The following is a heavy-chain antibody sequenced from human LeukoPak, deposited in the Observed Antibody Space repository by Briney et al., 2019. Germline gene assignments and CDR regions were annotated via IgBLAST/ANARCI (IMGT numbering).Heavy chain of an antibody. Sequence: GGSLRLSCAASGFTFSSYAMHWVRQAPGKGLEYVSAISGNGGSTYYANSVKGRFTISRDNSKNTLYLQMGSLRAEDMAVYYCARARIAVAGTYDYWGQGTLVTVSS. J-gene: IGHJ4*02. CDR1: GFTFSSYA. D-gene: IGHD6-19*01. CDR2: ISGNGGST. CDR3: ARARIAVAGTYDY. V-gene: IGHV3-64*01.